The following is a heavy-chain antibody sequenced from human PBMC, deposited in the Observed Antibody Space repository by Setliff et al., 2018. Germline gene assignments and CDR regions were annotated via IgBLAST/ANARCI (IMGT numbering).Heavy chain of an antibody. CDR2: IWYDGTNK. D-gene: IGHD3-3*02. CDR3: AKENHFWGGYPNYFRLYYLDF. Sequence: GGSLRLSCAASGFAFSTYAMHWVRQAPGKGLEWVAIIWYDGTNKYYADSVKGRFTISRDNSKNTLYLQMNSLRAEDTAVYYCAKENHFWGGYPNYFRLYYLDFWGPGTRVTVSS. V-gene: IGHV3-33*06. CDR1: GFAFSTYA. J-gene: IGHJ4*02.